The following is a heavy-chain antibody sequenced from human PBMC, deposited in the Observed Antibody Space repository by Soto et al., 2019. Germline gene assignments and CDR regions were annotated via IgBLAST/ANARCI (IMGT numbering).Heavy chain of an antibody. Sequence: ASVKVSCKASGYTFTRYTMHWARQAPGQRLEWMGWINPANGNTKNSQKFQGRFTISRDISKNTVFLQMNSLRAEDTAVYFCARRALTHAFVDYWGQGTLVTVSS. CDR2: INPANGNT. J-gene: IGHJ4*02. V-gene: IGHV1-3*01. CDR3: ARRALTHAFVDY. CDR1: GYTFTRYT. D-gene: IGHD3-10*01.